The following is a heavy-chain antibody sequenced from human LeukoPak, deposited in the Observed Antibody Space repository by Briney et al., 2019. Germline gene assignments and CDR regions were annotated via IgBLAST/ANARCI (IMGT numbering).Heavy chain of an antibody. V-gene: IGHV1-18*01. CDR2: IRAYNGNT. Sequence: DSVTVSCKVSGYTFTSYGISWVRQAPGQGLEWMGWIRAYNGNTTYAQMIQGRVTMTTDKSTSTAYMELRSLGSDDTAVYYCARAGGHGYPKPLYNGFDLWGQGTLVTVSS. CDR3: ARAGGHGYPKPLYNGFDL. J-gene: IGHJ5*02. CDR1: GYTFTSYG. D-gene: IGHD5-18*01.